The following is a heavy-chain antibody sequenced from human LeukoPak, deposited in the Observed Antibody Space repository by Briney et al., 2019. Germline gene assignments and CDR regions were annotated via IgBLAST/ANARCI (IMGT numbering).Heavy chain of an antibody. Sequence: SETLSLTCTVSGGSISSYYWSWSRQPPGKGPEWIGNIYYSGSTNYNPSLNSRVTISVDTSKNQFSLKPSSVTAADTAVYYCTRGSMAYYYMDVWGKGTTVSICS. CDR1: GGSISSYY. CDR2: IYYSGST. J-gene: IGHJ6*03. D-gene: IGHD5-24*01. V-gene: IGHV4-59*01. CDR3: TRGSMAYYYMDV.